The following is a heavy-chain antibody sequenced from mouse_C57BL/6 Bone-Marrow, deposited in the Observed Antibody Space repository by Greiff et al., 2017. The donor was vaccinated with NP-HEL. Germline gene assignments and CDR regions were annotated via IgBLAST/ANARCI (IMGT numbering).Heavy chain of an antibody. V-gene: IGHV5-6*01. Sequence: EVKVVESGGDLVKPGGSLKLSCAASGFTFSSYGMSWVRQTPDKRLEWVATISSGGSYTYYPDSVKGRFTISRDNAKNTLYLQMSSLKSEDTAMYYCATGQFAYWGQGTLVTVSA. CDR3: ATGQFAY. CDR2: ISSGGSYT. CDR1: GFTFSSYG. J-gene: IGHJ3*01. D-gene: IGHD4-1*01.